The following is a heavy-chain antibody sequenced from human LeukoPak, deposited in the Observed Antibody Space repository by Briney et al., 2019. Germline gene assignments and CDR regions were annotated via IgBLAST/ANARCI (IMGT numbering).Heavy chain of an antibody. D-gene: IGHD2-2*03. CDR2: VSYSGTT. J-gene: IGHJ5*02. V-gene: IGHV4-59*12. CDR3: ARGRGYCSPTTCQGLFDP. Sequence: SETLSLTCTVSGGSMNSYFWSWIRQPPGKGLDWIGYVSYSGTTDYNSSLKSRVTISLDTSKNQFSLKMTSVTAADTAVYFCARGRGYCSPTTCQGLFDPWGQGNLVTVSS. CDR1: GGSMNSYF.